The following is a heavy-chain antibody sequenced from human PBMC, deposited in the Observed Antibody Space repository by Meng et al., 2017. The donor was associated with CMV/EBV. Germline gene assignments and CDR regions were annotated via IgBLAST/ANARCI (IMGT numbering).Heavy chain of an antibody. Sequence: ASVKVSCKASGYTFTGYYMHWVRQAPGQGLEWMGWINPNSGSTNYAQKFQGRVTMTRDTSISTAYMELSRLRSDDTAVYYCARIDYSSSYFAFDIWGQGTMVTVSS. CDR1: GYTFTGYY. D-gene: IGHD6-6*01. CDR3: ARIDYSSSYFAFDI. J-gene: IGHJ3*02. CDR2: INPNSGST. V-gene: IGHV1-2*02.